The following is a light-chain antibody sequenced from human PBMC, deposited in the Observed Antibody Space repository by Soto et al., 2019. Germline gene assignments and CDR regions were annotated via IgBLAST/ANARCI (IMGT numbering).Light chain of an antibody. CDR2: GAS. J-gene: IGKJ1*01. CDR3: QQYNNWPPWT. V-gene: IGKV3-15*01. CDR1: QSVSSN. Sequence: EIVMTQSPATLSVSPGERATLSCRASQSVSSNLACYQQKPAQAPSLLIYGASTRSTGIPARSSGSGSGTEFTLTISSLQSEDTAVYYCQQYNNWPPWTFGQGTKVEIK.